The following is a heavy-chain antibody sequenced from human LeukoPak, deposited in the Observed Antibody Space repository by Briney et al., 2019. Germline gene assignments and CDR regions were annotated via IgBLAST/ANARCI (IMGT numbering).Heavy chain of an antibody. J-gene: IGHJ4*02. CDR2: ISGSGGST. V-gene: IGHV3-23*01. Sequence: GGSLRLSCAASGFTFSSYAMSWVRQVPGKGLEWVPAISGSGGSTYYADSVQGRFTISRDNSKNTLYLQMNSLRADDTAVYYCAKGSSYWYYFDYWGQGTLVTVSS. D-gene: IGHD5-18*01. CDR3: AKGSSYWYYFDY. CDR1: GFTFSSYA.